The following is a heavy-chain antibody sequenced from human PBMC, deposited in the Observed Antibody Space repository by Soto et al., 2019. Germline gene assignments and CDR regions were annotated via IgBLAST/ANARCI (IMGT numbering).Heavy chain of an antibody. J-gene: IGHJ4*02. Sequence: ASVKVSCKASGGTFSSYAISWVRQAPGQGLEWMGGIIPIFGTANYAQKFQGRVTITADESTSTAYMELSSLRSEDTAVYYCARTPYYDFWSGYHNFDYWGQGTLVTVS. CDR3: ARTPYYDFWSGYHNFDY. D-gene: IGHD3-3*01. CDR2: IIPIFGTA. CDR1: GGTFSSYA. V-gene: IGHV1-69*13.